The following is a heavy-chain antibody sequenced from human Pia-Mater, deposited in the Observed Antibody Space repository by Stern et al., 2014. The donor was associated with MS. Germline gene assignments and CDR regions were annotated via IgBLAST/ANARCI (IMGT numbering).Heavy chain of an antibody. CDR1: GFTFSDYY. CDR3: ARDPWVITFGGVIVHDAFDI. D-gene: IGHD3-16*02. CDR2: ISSSGSTI. J-gene: IGHJ3*02. Sequence: QVQLVESGGGLVKPGGSLRLSCAASGFTFSDYYMSWIRQAPGKGLEWVSYISSSGSTIYYADSGKGRFTISRDNAKNSLYLQMNSLRAEDTAVYYCARDPWVITFGGVIVHDAFDIWGQGTMVTVSS. V-gene: IGHV3-11*01.